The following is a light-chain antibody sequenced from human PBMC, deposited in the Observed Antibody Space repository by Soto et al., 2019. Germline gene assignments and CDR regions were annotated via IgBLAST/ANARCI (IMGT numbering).Light chain of an antibody. CDR1: SSDVGGYNY. J-gene: IGLJ2*01. Sequence: QSALTQPRSVSGSPGQSVTISCTGTSSDVGGYNYVSWYQQHPGKAPKLMIYDVSKRPSGVPDRFSGSKSGNTASLTISGLQAEDEADYYCCSYAGSYPSAVFGGGTKLTVL. CDR3: CSYAGSYPSAV. CDR2: DVS. V-gene: IGLV2-11*01.